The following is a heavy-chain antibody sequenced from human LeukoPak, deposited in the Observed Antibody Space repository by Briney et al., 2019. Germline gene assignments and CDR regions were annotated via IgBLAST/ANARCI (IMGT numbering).Heavy chain of an antibody. V-gene: IGHV3-7*01. D-gene: IGHD6-13*01. J-gene: IGHJ4*02. CDR2: INQDGSEK. CDR3: AGAKTYSSNWYFDY. Sequence: GGSLRLSCAASGFTFSSYWMSWVRQAPGKGLEWVANINQDGSEKYCVDSVKGRFTISRDNAKNSLYLQMNSLRAEDTAVYYCAGAKTYSSNWYFDYWGQGTLVTVSS. CDR1: GFTFSSYW.